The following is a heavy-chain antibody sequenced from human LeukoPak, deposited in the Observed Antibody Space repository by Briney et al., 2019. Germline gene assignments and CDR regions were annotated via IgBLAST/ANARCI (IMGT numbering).Heavy chain of an antibody. J-gene: IGHJ4*02. V-gene: IGHV3-49*04. CDR2: IRSKAYGGTT. D-gene: IGHD3-22*01. CDR1: GFTFGDYA. CDR3: TRTLRGSGYSI. Sequence: GGSLRLSCTASGFTFGDYAMSWVRQAPGKGLEWVGFIRSKAYGGTTEYAASVKGRFTISRDDSKSIAYLQMNSLKTEDTAVYYCTRTLRGSGYSIWGQGTLVTVSS.